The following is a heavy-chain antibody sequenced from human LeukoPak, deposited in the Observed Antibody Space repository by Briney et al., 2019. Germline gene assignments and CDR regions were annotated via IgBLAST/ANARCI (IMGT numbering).Heavy chain of an antibody. V-gene: IGHV4-34*01. CDR1: GGSFSGYY. Sequence: KPSETLSLTCAVYGGSFSGYYWSWIRQPPGKGLEWIGEINHSGSTNYNPSLKSRVTISVDTSKNQFSLKLSSVTAADTAVYYCARGVRAAAGLEYFQHWGQGTLVTVSS. J-gene: IGHJ1*01. D-gene: IGHD6-13*01. CDR2: INHSGST. CDR3: ARGVRAAAGLEYFQH.